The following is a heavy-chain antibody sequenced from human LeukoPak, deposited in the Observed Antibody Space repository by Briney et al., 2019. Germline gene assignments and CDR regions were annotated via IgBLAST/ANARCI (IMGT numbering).Heavy chain of an antibody. J-gene: IGHJ4*02. Sequence: ETLSLTCAVYGGSFSGYYWSWIRQPPGKGLEWVANIKQDGSEKYYVDSVKGRFTISRDNAKNSLYLQMNSLRAEDTAVYYCARGRRGWALYYFDYWGQGTLVTVSS. V-gene: IGHV3-7*01. D-gene: IGHD6-19*01. CDR2: IKQDGSEK. CDR3: ARGRRGWALYYFDY. CDR1: GGSFSGYY.